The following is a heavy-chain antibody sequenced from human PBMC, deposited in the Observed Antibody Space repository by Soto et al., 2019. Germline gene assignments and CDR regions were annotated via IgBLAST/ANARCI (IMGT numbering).Heavy chain of an antibody. CDR1: GGSINTNNYY. V-gene: IGHV4-39*01. CDR2: IYYNGHA. J-gene: IGHJ4*02. D-gene: IGHD2-15*01. Sequence: SETLSLTCSVSGGSINTNNYYWGWIRQSPGQGLEWIGSIYYNGHANYNPSLKGRVTISQDTSKNQFFLTLTSMTAADTATYYCATIMVAAARQVDIDYWGRGTLVTAPQ. CDR3: ATIMVAAARQVDIDY.